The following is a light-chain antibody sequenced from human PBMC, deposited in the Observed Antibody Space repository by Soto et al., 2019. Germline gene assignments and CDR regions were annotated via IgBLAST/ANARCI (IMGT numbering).Light chain of an antibody. CDR3: QVWDSSSDHVV. CDR2: DDS. CDR1: NIGSKS. J-gene: IGLJ2*01. V-gene: IGLV3-21*02. Sequence: SYELTQPPSVSVAPGQTARITCGGNNIGSKSVHWYQQKPGQAPVLVGYDDSDRPSGIPERFSGSNSGNTATLTISRLEAGDEADYYCQVWDSSSDHVVFGGGTKLTVL.